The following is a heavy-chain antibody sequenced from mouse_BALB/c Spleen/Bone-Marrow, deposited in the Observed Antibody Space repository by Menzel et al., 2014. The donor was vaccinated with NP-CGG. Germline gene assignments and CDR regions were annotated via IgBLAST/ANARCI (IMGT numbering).Heavy chain of an antibody. D-gene: IGHD1-2*01. CDR1: GFTFSSFG. V-gene: IGHV5-17*02. CDR2: ISGGSSNI. Sequence: EVQLVESGGGLVQPGGSRKLSCAASGFTFSSFGMHWVRQAPEKGLEWVAYISGGSSNIYYADTVKGRFTISRDNPKNTLFLQMTSLRSEDTAIYYCARKDYFGYAAMDYWGQGTSVTVSS. CDR3: ARKDYFGYAAMDY. J-gene: IGHJ4*01.